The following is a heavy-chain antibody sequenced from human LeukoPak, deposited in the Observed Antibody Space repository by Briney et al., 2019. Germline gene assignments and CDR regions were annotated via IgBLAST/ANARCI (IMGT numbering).Heavy chain of an antibody. V-gene: IGHV3-30*02. CDR1: GFTFSSYG. D-gene: IGHD3-10*01. CDR2: IRYDGSNK. Sequence: PGGSLRLSCAASGFTFSSYGMHWVRQAPGKGLEWVAFIRYDGSNKYYADSVKGRFTISRDNAKNSLYLQMNSLRAEDTAVYYCARDLWFGELFVAFDIWGQGTMVTVSS. J-gene: IGHJ3*02. CDR3: ARDLWFGELFVAFDI.